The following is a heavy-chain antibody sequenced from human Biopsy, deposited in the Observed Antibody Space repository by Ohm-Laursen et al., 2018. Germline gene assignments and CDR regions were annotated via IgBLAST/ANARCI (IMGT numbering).Heavy chain of an antibody. V-gene: IGHV3-9*02. CDR1: GFKSDDYA. CDR2: MSRNNGFI. D-gene: IGHD2/OR15-2a*01. CDR3: ARDISPSTFPENTLDI. Sequence: SLRLSCTAAGFKSDDYAMHWVRQTPGKGLEGVSGMSRNNGFIGYADSVRGRFTISRDNGQNSLYLQMNNLITKDTAVYYCARDISPSTFPENTLDIWGQGTMVTVSS. J-gene: IGHJ3*02.